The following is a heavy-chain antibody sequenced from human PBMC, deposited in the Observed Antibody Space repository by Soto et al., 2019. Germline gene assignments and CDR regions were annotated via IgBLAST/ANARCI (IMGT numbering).Heavy chain of an antibody. CDR1: GGSINNYY. CDR3: TRATYYRYYFDV. CDR2: IYYSGTT. D-gene: IGHD3-10*01. V-gene: IGHV4-59*01. Sequence: SETLSLTCTVSGGSINNYYLSWIRQSPGKGLEWIGYIYYSGTTNYNPSLKSRVTISIDRSENQFSLKVSSVTAADTAVYFCTRATYYRYYFDVWGYGTLVTVSS. J-gene: IGHJ4*01.